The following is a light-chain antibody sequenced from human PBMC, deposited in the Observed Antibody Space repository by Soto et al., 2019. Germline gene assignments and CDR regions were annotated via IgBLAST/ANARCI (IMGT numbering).Light chain of an antibody. CDR2: GAS. J-gene: IGKJ5*01. V-gene: IGKV3-20*01. CDR1: QSVTSSS. Sequence: EIVLTQFPGTLSLSPGGRATLSFRSSQSVTSSSLAWYQQKVGRAPRVLIYGASNRATGIPDRFSGSGSGTDFTLTITRLEPEDFAVYYCQQYGSSPRTFGQGTRLEIK. CDR3: QQYGSSPRT.